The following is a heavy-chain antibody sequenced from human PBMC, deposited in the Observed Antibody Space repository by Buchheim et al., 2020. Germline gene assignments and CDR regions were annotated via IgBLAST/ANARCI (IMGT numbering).Heavy chain of an antibody. V-gene: IGHV3-30*18. CDR1: GFTFSSYG. CDR3: AKDKYYYYMDV. J-gene: IGHJ6*03. Sequence: VQLLESGGGLVQPGGSLRLSCAASGFTFSSYGMHWVRQAPGKGLEWVAVISYDGSNKYYADSVKGRFTISRDNSKNTLYLQMNSLRAEDTAVYYCAKDKYYYYMDVWGKGTT. CDR2: ISYDGSNK.